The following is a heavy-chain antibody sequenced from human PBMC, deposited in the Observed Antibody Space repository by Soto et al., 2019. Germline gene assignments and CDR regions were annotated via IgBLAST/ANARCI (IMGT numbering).Heavy chain of an antibody. CDR1: GGTFSSYA. CDR2: IIPIFGTA. J-gene: IGHJ4*02. CDR3: ARPPGYCTNGVCPYYFDY. Sequence: QVQLVQSGAEVKKPGSSVKVSCKASGGTFSSYANSWVRQAPGQGLEWMGGIIPIFGTANYAQKFQGRVTITADKSTSTAYMELSSLRSEDTAVYYCARPPGYCTNGVCPYYFDYWGQGTLVTVSS. V-gene: IGHV1-69*06. D-gene: IGHD2-8*01.